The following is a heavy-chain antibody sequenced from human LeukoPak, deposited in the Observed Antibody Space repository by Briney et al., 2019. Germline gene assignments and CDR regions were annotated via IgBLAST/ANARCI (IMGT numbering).Heavy chain of an antibody. CDR1: GGSFSGYY. V-gene: IGHV4-34*01. Sequence: SETLSLTCPVYGGSFSGYYWSWIRQPPGKGLEWIGEINHSGSTNYNPSLKSRVTISVDTSKNQFSLKLSSVTAADTAVYYCARSLIVVVTYDYWGQGTLVTVSS. D-gene: IGHD2-21*02. CDR2: INHSGST. J-gene: IGHJ4*02. CDR3: ARSLIVVVTYDY.